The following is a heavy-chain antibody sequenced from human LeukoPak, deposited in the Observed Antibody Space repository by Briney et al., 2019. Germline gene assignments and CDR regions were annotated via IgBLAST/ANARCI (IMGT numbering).Heavy chain of an antibody. Sequence: ASVKVSCKAPGGTFSSYAISWVRQAPGQGLEWMGGIIPIFGTANYAQKFQGRVTITADESTSTAYMELSSLRSEDTAVYYCARDSGMATTNFDYWGQGTLVTVSS. V-gene: IGHV1-69*13. CDR3: ARDSGMATTNFDY. CDR1: GGTFSSYA. CDR2: IIPIFGTA. D-gene: IGHD5-24*01. J-gene: IGHJ4*02.